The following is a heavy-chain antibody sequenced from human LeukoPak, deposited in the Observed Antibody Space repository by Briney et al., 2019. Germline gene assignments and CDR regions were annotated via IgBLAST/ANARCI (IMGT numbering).Heavy chain of an antibody. Sequence: GGSLRLSCAASGFTFSSFAMSWVRQAPGKGLEWVSAISSSGGTTYYADSMKGRFTISRDNSKNTLYLQMNSLRAEDTAVYYCARDFWNDDERCFDYWGQGTLVTVSS. J-gene: IGHJ4*02. CDR3: ARDFWNDDERCFDY. V-gene: IGHV3-23*01. CDR2: ISSSGGTT. D-gene: IGHD1-1*01. CDR1: GFTFSSFA.